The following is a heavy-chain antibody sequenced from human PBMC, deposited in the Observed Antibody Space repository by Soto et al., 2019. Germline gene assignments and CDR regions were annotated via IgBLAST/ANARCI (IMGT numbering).Heavy chain of an antibody. J-gene: IGHJ6*02. D-gene: IGHD3-3*01. CDR2: INAGNGNT. CDR1: GYTFTSYA. Sequence: ASVKVSCKASGYTFTSYAMHWVRQAPGQRLGWMGWINAGNGNTKYSQKFQGRVTITRDTSISTAYMELSRLRSDDTAVYYCARDRVTIFGVAITRYGMDVWGQGTTVTSP. CDR3: ARDRVTIFGVAITRYGMDV. V-gene: IGHV1-3*01.